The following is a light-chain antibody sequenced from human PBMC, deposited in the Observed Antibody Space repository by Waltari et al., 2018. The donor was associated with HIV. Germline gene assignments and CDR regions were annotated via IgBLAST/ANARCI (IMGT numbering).Light chain of an antibody. Sequence: SSDLTQDPAVSVALGQTVRITCQGDSLRSYYATWFQQKPGQAPVLVLYGKNNRPSGIPDLFAGSKSGSTASLTITGAQAEDEADYHCNSRDTTGNHWVFGGGTTLTVL. CDR2: GKN. CDR3: NSRDTTGNHWV. V-gene: IGLV3-19*01. CDR1: SLRSYY. J-gene: IGLJ3*02.